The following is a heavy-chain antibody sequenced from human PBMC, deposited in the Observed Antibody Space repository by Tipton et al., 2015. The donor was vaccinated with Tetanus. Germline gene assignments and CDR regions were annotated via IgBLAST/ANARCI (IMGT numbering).Heavy chain of an antibody. CDR3: ASTKVLRFLEWPADGMDV. V-gene: IGHV4-31*02. Sequence: LRLSCTVSGGSISSGGYYWSWIRQHPGKGLEWIGYIYYSGSTYYNPSLKSRVTISVDTSKNQFSLKLSSVTAADTAAYYCASTKVLRFLEWPADGMDVWGQGTTVTVSS. CDR1: GGSISSGGYY. J-gene: IGHJ6*02. CDR2: IYYSGST. D-gene: IGHD3-3*01.